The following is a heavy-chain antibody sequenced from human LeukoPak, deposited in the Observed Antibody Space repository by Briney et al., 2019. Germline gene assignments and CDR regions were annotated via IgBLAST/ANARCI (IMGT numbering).Heavy chain of an antibody. CDR3: ARGSRPVYNLLTGKRYFDY. CDR1: GYTFTTYY. D-gene: IGHD3-9*01. J-gene: IGHJ4*02. V-gene: IGHV1-46*01. Sequence: ASVKVSCKASGYTFTTYYVHWVRQAPGQGLEWMGIINPSGGSTAYAQKFRGRLTMTRDMSTSTVYMELSSLRSEDTAVYYCARGSRPVYNLLTGKRYFDYWGQGTLLTVSS. CDR2: INPSGGST.